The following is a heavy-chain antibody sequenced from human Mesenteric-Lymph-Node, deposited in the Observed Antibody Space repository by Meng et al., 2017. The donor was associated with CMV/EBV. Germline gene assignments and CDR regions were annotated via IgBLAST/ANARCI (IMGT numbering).Heavy chain of an antibody. CDR2: IHYTGST. CDR1: GLTFSTYS. Sequence: LRLSCAASGLTFSTYSFNWVRQVPGKGLEWMGYIHYTGSTYFSPSLTSGLAISVDTSKNQFSLRQTSVTAADTAVYYCDRHRGGGSLFFQHWGQGTLVTVSS. V-gene: IGHV4-30-4*08. J-gene: IGHJ1*01. D-gene: IGHD1-26*01. CDR3: DRHRGGGSLFFQH.